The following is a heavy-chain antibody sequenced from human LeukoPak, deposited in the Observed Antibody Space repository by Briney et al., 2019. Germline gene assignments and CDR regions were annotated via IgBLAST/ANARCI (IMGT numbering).Heavy chain of an antibody. D-gene: IGHD6-13*01. CDR1: GYTFTSYY. Sequence: ASVKVSCKASGYTFTSYYMHWVRQAPGQGREWMGIINPSGGSTSYAQKFQGRVTMTRDASTSTVYMELSSLRSEDTAVYYCARTSSAAAGTYYYGMDVWGQGTTVTVSS. J-gene: IGHJ6*02. V-gene: IGHV1-46*01. CDR3: ARTSSAAAGTYYYGMDV. CDR2: INPSGGST.